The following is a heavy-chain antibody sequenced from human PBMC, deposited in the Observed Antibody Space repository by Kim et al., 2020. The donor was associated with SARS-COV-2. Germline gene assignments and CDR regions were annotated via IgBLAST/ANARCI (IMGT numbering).Heavy chain of an antibody. CDR2: INPSGGRT. CDR1: GYTFTSYY. V-gene: IGHV1-46*01. Sequence: ASVKVSCKASGYTFTSYYMHWVRQAPGQGLEWMGIINPSGGRTSYAQKFQGRVTMTRDTSTSTVYMELSSLRSEDTAVYYCARDAPMVRGVSYAFVIWGQGTMGTVSS. CDR3: ARDAPMVRGVSYAFVI. J-gene: IGHJ3*02. D-gene: IGHD3-10*01.